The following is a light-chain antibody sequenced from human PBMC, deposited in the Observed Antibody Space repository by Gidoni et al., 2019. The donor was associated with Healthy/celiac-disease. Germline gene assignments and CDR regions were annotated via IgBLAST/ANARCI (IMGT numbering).Light chain of an antibody. J-gene: IGLJ2*01. CDR2: EVS. V-gene: IGLV2-14*01. CDR3: SSYTSSSTLV. Sequence: QSALTQPAAVSGSPGQSITISCTGTSSDVGGYNYVSWYQHNPGKALKLMIYEVSNRPSGVSNRFSGSKSGNTASLTISGLQAEDEADYYCSSYTSSSTLVFGGGTKLTVL. CDR1: SSDVGGYNY.